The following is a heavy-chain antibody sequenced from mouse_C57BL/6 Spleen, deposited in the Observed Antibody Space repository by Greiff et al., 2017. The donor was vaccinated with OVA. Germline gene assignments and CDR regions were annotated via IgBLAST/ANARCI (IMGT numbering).Heavy chain of an antibody. CDR2: IDPENGDT. CDR1: GFNIKDDY. J-gene: IGHJ3*01. D-gene: IGHD4-1*01. CDR3: CNWDVLAY. Sequence: EVQLVESGAELVRPGASVKLSCTASGFNIKDDYMHWVKQRPEQGLEWIGWIDPENGDTEYASKFQGKATITADTSSNTAYLQLSSLTSEDTAVYYCCNWDVLAYWGQGTLVTVSA. V-gene: IGHV14-4*01.